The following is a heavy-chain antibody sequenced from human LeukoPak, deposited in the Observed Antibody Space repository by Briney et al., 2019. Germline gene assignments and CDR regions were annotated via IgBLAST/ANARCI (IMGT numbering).Heavy chain of an antibody. CDR2: INAYNGNA. CDR3: ARDEGVGERGAY. CDR1: GYTFTSYA. D-gene: IGHD3-16*01. J-gene: IGHJ4*02. Sequence: ASVKVSCKASGYTFTSYALSWVRQAPGQGLEWMGWINAYNGNANYAQILQGRVTMTTDTSTSTAYMELRSLRSDDTAMYYCARDEGVGERGAYWGQGTLVTVSS. V-gene: IGHV1-18*01.